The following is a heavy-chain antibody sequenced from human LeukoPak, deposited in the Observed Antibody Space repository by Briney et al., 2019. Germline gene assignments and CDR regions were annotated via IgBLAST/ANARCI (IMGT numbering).Heavy chain of an antibody. CDR1: TDSMTYIF. CDR2: IYSSGSA. CDR3: ARDGGWELPFDY. J-gene: IGHJ4*02. V-gene: IGHV4-4*07. Sequence: SSETLSLTCNFSTDSMTYIFWSWIRQPAGKGLEWIGRIYSSGSAHYNPSLKSRVTMSVDTSKNQFSLKLSSVTAADTAVYYCARDGGWELPFDYWGQGTLVTVSS. D-gene: IGHD1-26*01.